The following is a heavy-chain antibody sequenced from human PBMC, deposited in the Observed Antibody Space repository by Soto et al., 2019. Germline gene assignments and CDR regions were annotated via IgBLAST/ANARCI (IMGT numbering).Heavy chain of an antibody. CDR2: IVVGSGNT. D-gene: IGHD6-19*01. Sequence: GASVKVSCKASGFTFTSSAVQWVRQARGQRLEWIGWIVVGSGNTNYAQKFQERVTITRDMSTSTAYMELSSLRSEDTAVYYCAADRGEAGIAVAGTEGYYYYYGMDVWGQGTTVTAP. CDR1: GFTFTSSA. J-gene: IGHJ6*02. CDR3: AADRGEAGIAVAGTEGYYYYYGMDV. V-gene: IGHV1-58*01.